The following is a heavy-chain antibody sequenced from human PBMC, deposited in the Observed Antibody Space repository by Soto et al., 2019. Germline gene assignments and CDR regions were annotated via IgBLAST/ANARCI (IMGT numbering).Heavy chain of an antibody. D-gene: IGHD2-2*01. Sequence: SETLSLTCAVSGGSISSSNWWSWVRQPPGKGLEWIGEIYHSGSTNYNPSLKSRVTISVDKSKNQFSLKLSSVTAADTAVYYCAKGGYCSSTSCYAHNWFDPWGQGTLVTVSS. J-gene: IGHJ5*02. CDR3: AKGGYCSSTSCYAHNWFDP. CDR2: IYHSGST. V-gene: IGHV4-4*02. CDR1: GGSISSSNW.